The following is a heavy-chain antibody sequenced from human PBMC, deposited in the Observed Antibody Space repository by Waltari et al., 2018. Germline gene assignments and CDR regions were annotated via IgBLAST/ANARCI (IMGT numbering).Heavy chain of an antibody. V-gene: IGHV3-21*01. J-gene: IGHJ4*02. D-gene: IGHD6-19*01. CDR2: ISSSSSYI. Sequence: EVQLVESGGGLVKPGGSLRLSCAASGFTFSSYSMNWVRQAPGKGLEWVSSISSSSSYISYAASSKGRFTISRDNAKNSLYLQMNSLRADDTAVYYCASVTSGDRDYWGQGTLVIVSS. CDR3: ASVTSGDRDY. CDR1: GFTFSSYS.